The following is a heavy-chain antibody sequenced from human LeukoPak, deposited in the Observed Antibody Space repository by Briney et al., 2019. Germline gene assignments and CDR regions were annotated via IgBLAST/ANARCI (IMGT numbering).Heavy chain of an antibody. Sequence: GGSLRLSCAASGSTFSSYWMSWVRQAPGKGLEWVANIKQDGSEKYYVDSVKGRFTISRDNAKNSLYLQMNSLRAEDTAVYYCARAIVVVPAAINYYYYYMDVWGKGTTVTVSS. CDR3: ARAIVVVPAAINYYYYYMDV. J-gene: IGHJ6*03. D-gene: IGHD2-2*01. V-gene: IGHV3-7*01. CDR1: GSTFSSYW. CDR2: IKQDGSEK.